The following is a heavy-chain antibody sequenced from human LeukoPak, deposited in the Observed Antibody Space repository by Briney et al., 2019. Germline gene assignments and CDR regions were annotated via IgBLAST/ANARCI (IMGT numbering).Heavy chain of an antibody. D-gene: IGHD3-16*01. V-gene: IGHV4-39*01. CDR2: INYGGTT. J-gene: IGHJ4*02. Sequence: TSETLSLTCTVSGGSISSSNYYWSWIRQPPGQELEWVVSINYGGTTYYAPSTKSRVTISVDKSSNKFSLRLSSVTAADTAVYFCARYVVFAWGKFYFDYWGQGSLVTVSS. CDR1: GGSISSSNYY. CDR3: ARYVVFAWGKFYFDY.